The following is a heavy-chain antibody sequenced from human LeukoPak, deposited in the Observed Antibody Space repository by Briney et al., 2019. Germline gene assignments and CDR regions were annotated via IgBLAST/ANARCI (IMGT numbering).Heavy chain of an antibody. J-gene: IGHJ3*02. CDR2: IYTSGST. D-gene: IGHD5-12*01. V-gene: IGHV4-4*07. Sequence: SETLSLTCTVSGGSISSYYWSWIRQPAGKGLEWIGRIYTSGSTNYNPSLKSRVTMSVDTSKNQFSLQLNSVTPEDTAVYYCAREGDCFVDIVATIYCDAFDIWGQGTMVTVSS. CDR1: GGSISSYY. CDR3: AREGDCFVDIVATIYCDAFDI.